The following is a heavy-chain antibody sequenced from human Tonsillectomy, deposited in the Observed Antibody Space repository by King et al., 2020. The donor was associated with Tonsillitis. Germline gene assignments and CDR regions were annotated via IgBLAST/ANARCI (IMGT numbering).Heavy chain of an antibody. CDR2: IYPDYSDA. J-gene: IGHJ4*02. CDR3: ARGEGFDFDY. V-gene: IGHV5-51*01. CDR1: GYNFTTYW. Sequence: VQLVQSGAEVKKPGESLKISCKVSGYNFTTYWIGWVRQMPGKGLEWMGIIYPDYSDARYSPSFQGQVSMSADKSILTAYLQWSSLKASDTAIFYCARGEGFDFDYWGQGTLVTVSS. D-gene: IGHD3-16*01.